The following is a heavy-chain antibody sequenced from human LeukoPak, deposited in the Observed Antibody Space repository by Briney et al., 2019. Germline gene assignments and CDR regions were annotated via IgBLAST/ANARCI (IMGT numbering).Heavy chain of an antibody. CDR1: GFTFSSYG. D-gene: IGHD3-9*01. J-gene: IGHJ6*02. CDR3: AKDLKTGSIFYYYYGMDV. CDR2: IPYDGSNK. V-gene: IGHV3-30*02. Sequence: PGGSLRLSCAASGFTFSSYGLHWVRQAPGKGLEWVTFIPYDGSNKYYADSVKGRFTISRDNSKNTLYLQMNSLRAEDTAVYYCAKDLKTGSIFYYYYGMDVWGQGTTVTVSS.